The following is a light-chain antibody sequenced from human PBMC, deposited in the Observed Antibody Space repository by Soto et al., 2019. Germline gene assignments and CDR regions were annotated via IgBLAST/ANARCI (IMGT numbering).Light chain of an antibody. CDR3: HQYDSSPLT. CDR2: GAS. V-gene: IGKV3-20*01. CDR1: QSVSSSY. Sequence: EIVLTQSPGTLSLSPGERATLSCRASQSVSSSYLAWYQQKPGQAPRLLIYGASSRATGIPYRFSGSGSGTDFTLTISSLEPEDFAVYYCHQYDSSPLTFGGGTKVEIK. J-gene: IGKJ4*01.